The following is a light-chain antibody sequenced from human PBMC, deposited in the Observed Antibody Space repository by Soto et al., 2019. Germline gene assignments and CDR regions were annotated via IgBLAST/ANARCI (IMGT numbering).Light chain of an antibody. CDR1: NSNIGSFYD. J-gene: IGLJ2*01. V-gene: IGLV1-40*01. CDR2: GDN. CDR3: QSYDNSLSHVV. Sequence: QSVLTQPPSVSGAPGQRVTIPCTGSNSNIGSFYDVHWYQQLPGTVPKLLIYGDNNRPSGVPDRFSGYKSGTSASLAITGLQAEDEADYYCQSYDNSLSHVVFGGGTKVTVL.